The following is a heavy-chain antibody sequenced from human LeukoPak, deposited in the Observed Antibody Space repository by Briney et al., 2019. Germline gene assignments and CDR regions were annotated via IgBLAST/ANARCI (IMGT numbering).Heavy chain of an antibody. CDR3: ARGDYGGNTYYVDN. Sequence: GGSLRLSCAASGFTFSRYWMGWVRQAPGKGPEWVANIKKDGSEKYYVDSVKGRFTISRDNAKNSLYLQMNSLRAEETAVYYCARGDYGGNTYYVDNWGPGTLVTVSS. CDR2: IKKDGSEK. CDR1: GFTFSRYW. J-gene: IGHJ4*02. V-gene: IGHV3-7*04. D-gene: IGHD4-23*01.